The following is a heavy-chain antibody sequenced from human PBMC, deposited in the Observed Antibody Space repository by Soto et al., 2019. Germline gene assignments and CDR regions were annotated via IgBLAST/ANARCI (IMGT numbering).Heavy chain of an antibody. J-gene: IGHJ4*02. D-gene: IGHD3-3*01. V-gene: IGHV2-5*02. CDR1: GFSLSTSGVG. CDR2: IYWDDDK. Sequence: SGPTLVNPTQTLTLTCTFSGFSLSTSGVGVGWIRQPPGKALEWLALIYWDDDKRYSPSLKSRLTITRDTSENQVVLTMTNMDPVDTATYYCAHRLKEPGTFYDFWSGHTVFYFDSWGQGTLVTVSS. CDR3: AHRLKEPGTFYDFWSGHTVFYFDS.